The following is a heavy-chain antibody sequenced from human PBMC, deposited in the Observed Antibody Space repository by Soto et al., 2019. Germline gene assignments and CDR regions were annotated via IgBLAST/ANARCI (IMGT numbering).Heavy chain of an antibody. V-gene: IGHV1-18*01. CDR3: ARGGYYDSSGARNYHYYGMNV. J-gene: IGHJ6*02. CDR1: GYTFSSYA. D-gene: IGHD3-22*01. Sequence: QAQLVQSGAEVKKPGASVRVSCKATGYTFSSYAISWVRQVPGQGLEWLGWISPYSDETQYAQKTQGRVFMTIDRSARTAYLDLRSLRSDDTAVYYCARGGYYDSSGARNYHYYGMNVWGQGTTVTVSS. CDR2: ISPYSDET.